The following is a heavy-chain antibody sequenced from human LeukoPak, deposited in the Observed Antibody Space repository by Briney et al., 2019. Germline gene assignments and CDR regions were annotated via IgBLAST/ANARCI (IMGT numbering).Heavy chain of an antibody. Sequence: GGSLRLSCAASGFTFSNAWMSWVRQAPGKGLEWVSRIKSKTDGGTTDYAAPVKGRFTISRDDSKNTLYLQMNSLKTEDTAVYYCTTDLGGGYSGYDQVRMDVWGQGTTVTVSS. CDR1: GFTFSNAW. CDR2: IKSKTDGGTT. CDR3: TTDLGGGYSGYDQVRMDV. D-gene: IGHD5-12*01. J-gene: IGHJ6*02. V-gene: IGHV3-15*01.